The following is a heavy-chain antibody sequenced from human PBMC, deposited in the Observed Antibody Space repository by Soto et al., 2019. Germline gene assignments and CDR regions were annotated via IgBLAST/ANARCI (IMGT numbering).Heavy chain of an antibody. J-gene: IGHJ4*02. D-gene: IGHD3-22*01. Sequence: PGGSLRLPCAACGFTFSSYAISWVRQAPGKGLESMPVISGSSGGAYHDAPVKGRFASSRDICKNTLYQQLNSLRVEETAVYYCASAHHFYDHSSPNNRYFYYWGQGTMVTVSS. CDR1: GFTFSSYA. V-gene: IGHV3-23*01. CDR2: ISGSSGGA. CDR3: ASAHHFYDHSSPNNRYFYY.